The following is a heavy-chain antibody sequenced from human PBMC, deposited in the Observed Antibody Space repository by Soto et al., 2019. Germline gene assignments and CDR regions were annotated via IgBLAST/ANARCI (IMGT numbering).Heavy chain of an antibody. CDR2: IDHDGST. Sequence: EVQLVESGGGLVQPGGSLRLSCAASGFTFSNYWMHWVRQAPGKGLAWVARIDHDGSTDYAGSVRGRFTVSRDNAESMLYLQMNSLRDDYTALYYCVRDSHGDYWGQGTLVTVSS. CDR3: VRDSHGDY. V-gene: IGHV3-74*01. CDR1: GFTFSNYW. J-gene: IGHJ4*02.